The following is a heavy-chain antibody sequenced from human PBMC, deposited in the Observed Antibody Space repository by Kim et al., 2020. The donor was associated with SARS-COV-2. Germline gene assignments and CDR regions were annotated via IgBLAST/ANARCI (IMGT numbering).Heavy chain of an antibody. D-gene: IGHD5-18*01. CDR1: GFTFSNAW. CDR2: IKSKTDGGTT. J-gene: IGHJ4*02. Sequence: GGSLRLSCAASGFTFSNAWMSWVRQAPGKGLEWVGRIKSKTDGGTTDYAAPVKGRFTISRDDSKNTLYLQMNSLKTEDTAVYYCTTARIQLWLHLMGKDYWGQGTLVTVSS. CDR3: TTARIQLWLHLMGKDY. V-gene: IGHV3-15*01.